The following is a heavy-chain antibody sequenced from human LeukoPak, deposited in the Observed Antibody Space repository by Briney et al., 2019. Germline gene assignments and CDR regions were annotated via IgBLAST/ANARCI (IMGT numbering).Heavy chain of an antibody. CDR1: GFTFTSHS. V-gene: IGHV3-48*02. CDR2: ISGTGTNI. CDR3: GRDRYGDYLVDC. D-gene: IGHD4-17*01. J-gene: IGHJ4*02. Sequence: PGGSLRLSCVASGFTFTSHSLNWVRQAPGKGLEWVAYISGTGTNIYYADSVKGRFTISRDNAMNSVYLQVDSLRDEDTAVYYCGRDRYGDYLVDCWGQGTLVTVSS.